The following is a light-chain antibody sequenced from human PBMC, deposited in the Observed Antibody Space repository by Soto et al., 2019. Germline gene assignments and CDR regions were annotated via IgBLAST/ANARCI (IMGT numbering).Light chain of an antibody. CDR3: VSFTVHYSYV. V-gene: IGLV2-14*01. CDR2: DVS. CDR1: SGDVGAYVF. Sequence: QSVLTQPASVSGSPGQSITISCTGTSGDVGAYVFVSWYQHHPGKAPRLVIYDVSRRPAGASDRFSGSKSGSTASLTISSLQAEDEADYYCVSFTVHYSYVFGTGTKLTVL. J-gene: IGLJ1*01.